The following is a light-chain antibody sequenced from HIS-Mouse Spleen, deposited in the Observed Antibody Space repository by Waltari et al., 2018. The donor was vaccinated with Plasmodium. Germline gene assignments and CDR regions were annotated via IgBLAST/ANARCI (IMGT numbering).Light chain of an antibody. CDR2: QDS. Sequence: SYELTQPPSVSVSPGQTASITCSGDQLGDKYACWYQQKPGQSPGLVNYQDSKRPSGIPDRFSGSNAGTTATLTISGTQAMDEADYYCQAWDSSTGVFGGGTKLTVL. CDR1: QLGDKY. V-gene: IGLV3-1*01. CDR3: QAWDSSTGV. J-gene: IGLJ3*02.